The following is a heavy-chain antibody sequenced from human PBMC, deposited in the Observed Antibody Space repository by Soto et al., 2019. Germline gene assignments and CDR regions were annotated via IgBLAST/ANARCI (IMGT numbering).Heavy chain of an antibody. J-gene: IGHJ6*02. CDR1: GGTFSSYA. CDR2: IIPIFGTA. V-gene: IGHV1-69*12. CDR3: ASHPGPYYYYGMDV. Sequence: QVQLVQSGAEVKKPGSSVKVSCKASGGTFSSYALSWVRQAPGQGLEWMGGIIPIFGTADYAQKFQGRVTITADDSTSTAYMELSGLRSEDTAVYYCASHPGPYYYYGMDVWGQGTTVTVSS.